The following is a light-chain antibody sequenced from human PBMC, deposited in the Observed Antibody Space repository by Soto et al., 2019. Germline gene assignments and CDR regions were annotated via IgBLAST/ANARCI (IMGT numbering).Light chain of an antibody. CDR2: WAS. CDR1: QSILYSSNNKNL. CDR3: KQYYTPTRYT. Sequence: DIVMTQSPEYLAVSLGERATINCRSSQSILYSSNNKNLIAWYQQKPGPPPKLLIYWASTRQSGVPDRFGGSGYARDFTLTTSSLQAADVAVSYCKQYYTPTRYTFGQGTRLGIK. V-gene: IGKV4-1*01. J-gene: IGKJ2*01.